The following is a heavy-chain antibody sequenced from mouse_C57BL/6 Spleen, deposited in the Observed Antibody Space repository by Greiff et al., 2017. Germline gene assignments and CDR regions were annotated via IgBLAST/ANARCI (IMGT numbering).Heavy chain of an antibody. J-gene: IGHJ4*01. CDR2: IYPGDGDT. D-gene: IGHD1-1*01. CDR1: GYAFSSYW. CDR3: ARSPYYYGSSYDAMDY. Sequence: QVKLQQSGAELVKPGASVKISCKASGYAFSSYWMNWVKQRPGKGLEWIGQIYPGDGDTNYNGKFKGKATLTADKSSSTAYMQLSSLTSEDSAVYFCARSPYYYGSSYDAMDYWGQGTSVTVSS. V-gene: IGHV1-80*01.